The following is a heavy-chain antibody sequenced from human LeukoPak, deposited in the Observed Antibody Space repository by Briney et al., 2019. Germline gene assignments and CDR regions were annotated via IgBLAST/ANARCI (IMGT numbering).Heavy chain of an antibody. CDR1: VGSISSSSYY. CDR3: ARRPHYFDY. Sequence: PSETLSLTCTVSVGSISSSSYYWGWIRQPPGKGLEWIGRIYYSGSTYYNPSLKSRVTISVDTSKNQFSLKLSSVTATDTAVYYCARRPHYFDYWGQGTLVTVSS. V-gene: IGHV4-39*01. J-gene: IGHJ4*02. CDR2: IYYSGST.